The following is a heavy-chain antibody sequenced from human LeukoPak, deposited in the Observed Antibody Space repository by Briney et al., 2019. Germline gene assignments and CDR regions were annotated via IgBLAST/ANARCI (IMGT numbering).Heavy chain of an antibody. CDR3: ARAIYPSTEYGFFGYYYGVDV. V-gene: IGHV4-34*01. D-gene: IGHD3-3*01. Sequence: SETLSLTCAVYGGSFSGYYWSWIRQPPGKGLERIGEINHSGSTNYNPSLKSRVTISVDTSKNQFSLKLSSVTAADTAVYYCARAIYPSTEYGFFGYYYGVDVWGQGTTVTVSS. J-gene: IGHJ6*02. CDR1: GGSFSGYY. CDR2: INHSGST.